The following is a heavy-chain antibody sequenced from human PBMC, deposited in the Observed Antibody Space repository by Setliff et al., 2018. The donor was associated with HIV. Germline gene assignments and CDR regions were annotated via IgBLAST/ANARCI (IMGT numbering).Heavy chain of an antibody. CDR1: GFAFSHYW. CDR3: TTGPYNGYSD. Sequence: GGSLRLSCAASGFTSGFAFSHYWMHWVRQVPGKGLVWVSRITNDVSATTYADSVKGRFTISRDNAKNMVYLQMNSLRVEDTAVYYCTTGPYNGYSDWGHGTAVTVSS. D-gene: IGHD5-12*01. J-gene: IGHJ4*01. V-gene: IGHV3-74*01. CDR2: ITNDVSAT.